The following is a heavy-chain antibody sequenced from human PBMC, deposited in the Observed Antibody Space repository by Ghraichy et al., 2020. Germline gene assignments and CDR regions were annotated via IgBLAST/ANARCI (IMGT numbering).Heavy chain of an antibody. J-gene: IGHJ6*02. V-gene: IGHV4-4*07. CDR3: ARGRTFYYGVDV. D-gene: IGHD2-2*01. CDR2: LYASGSF. Sequence: SETLSLTCSVSGGSISSHYWSWIRQPAGKGLEYIGRLYASGSFHYNPSLKSRVTLSMDTSKNQFSLKLNSVTAADTAVYYCARGRTFYYGVDVWGRGTTVTGSS. CDR1: GGSISSHY.